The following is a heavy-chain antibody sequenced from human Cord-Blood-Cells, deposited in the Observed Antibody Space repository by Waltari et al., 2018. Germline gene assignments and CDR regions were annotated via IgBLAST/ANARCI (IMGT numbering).Heavy chain of an antibody. V-gene: IGHV2-26*01. CDR2: IFSNDEK. J-gene: IGHJ5*02. Sequence: QVTLKESGPVLVKPTETLTPTCTVPGFSLSNARMGVSWFRQPPGKALEWLAHIFSNDEKSYSASLKSRLTISKDTSKSQVVLTMTNMDPVDTDTYYCARMMGFVVNRGWFDPWGQGTLVTVSS. D-gene: IGHD1-26*01. CDR1: GFSLSNARMG. CDR3: ARMMGFVVNRGWFDP.